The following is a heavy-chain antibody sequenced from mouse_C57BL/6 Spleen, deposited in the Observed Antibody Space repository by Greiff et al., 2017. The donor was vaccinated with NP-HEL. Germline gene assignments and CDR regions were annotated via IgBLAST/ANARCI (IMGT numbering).Heavy chain of an antibody. V-gene: IGHV1-52*01. CDR2: IDPSDSDT. CDR1: GYTFTSYW. Sequence: QVQLQQPGAELVRPGSSVKLSCKASGYTFTSYWMHWVKQRPIQGLEWIGNIDPSDSDTHYNQKFKDKATLTVDKSSSTAYMQLSSLTSEDSAVYYCARWGDGSNYYAMDYWGQGTSVTVSS. D-gene: IGHD2-3*01. J-gene: IGHJ4*01. CDR3: ARWGDGSNYYAMDY.